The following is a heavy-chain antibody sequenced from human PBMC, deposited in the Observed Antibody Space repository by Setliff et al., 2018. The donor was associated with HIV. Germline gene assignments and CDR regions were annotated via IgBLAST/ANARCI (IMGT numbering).Heavy chain of an antibody. Sequence: SETLSLTCTVSGGSISSYYWSWIRQPAGKGLEWIGRIYTSGSTNYNPSLKSRVTMSVDTSKNQFSLKLSSVTAADTAVYYCARDAVATGPDYYYYYMDVWGKGTTVT. D-gene: IGHD5-12*01. J-gene: IGHJ6*03. CDR3: ARDAVATGPDYYYYYMDV. V-gene: IGHV4-4*07. CDR2: IYTSGST. CDR1: GGSISSYY.